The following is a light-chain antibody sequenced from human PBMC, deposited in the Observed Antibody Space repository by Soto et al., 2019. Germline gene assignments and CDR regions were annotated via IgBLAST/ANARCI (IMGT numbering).Light chain of an antibody. V-gene: IGLV2-14*01. CDR2: DVS. CDR1: SSDVGGYNY. Sequence: QSVLTQPASVSGSPGQSITISCTGTSSDVGGYNYVSWYQQHPGKAPKLMIYDVSNRPSVVSILFSGYKSGNTASLTTPGLQAEYEAHDSCNSFTSGSTQVFGRGTKVTVL. J-gene: IGLJ2*01. CDR3: NSFTSGSTQV.